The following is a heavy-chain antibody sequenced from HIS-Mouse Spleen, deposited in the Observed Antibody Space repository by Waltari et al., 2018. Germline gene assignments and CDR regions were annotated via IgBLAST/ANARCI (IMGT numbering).Heavy chain of an antibody. CDR3: ARVKGQWLDFDY. Sequence: QVQLQESGPGLVKPSETLSLTCTVSGGSISSYYWSWIRQPPGQGLEWIGYIYYSGSTNYNPSLKSRVTISVDTSKNQFSLKLSSVTAADTAVYYCARVKGQWLDFDYWGQGTLVTVSS. J-gene: IGHJ4*02. V-gene: IGHV4-59*01. CDR1: GGSISSYY. CDR2: IYYSGST. D-gene: IGHD6-19*01.